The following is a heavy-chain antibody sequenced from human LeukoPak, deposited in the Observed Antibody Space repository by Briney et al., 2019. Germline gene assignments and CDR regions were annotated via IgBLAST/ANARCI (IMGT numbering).Heavy chain of an antibody. D-gene: IGHD5-12*01. CDR1: GGSFSGYY. CDR3: ARRGGYSGYGNSDY. CDR2: INHSGST. Sequence: SETLSLTCAVYGGSFSGYYWSWIRQPPGKGLEWIGEINHSGSTNYNPSLKSRVTISVDTSKNQFSLKLSSVTAADTAVYYCARRGGYSGYGNSDYWGQGTLVTVSS. J-gene: IGHJ4*02. V-gene: IGHV4-34*01.